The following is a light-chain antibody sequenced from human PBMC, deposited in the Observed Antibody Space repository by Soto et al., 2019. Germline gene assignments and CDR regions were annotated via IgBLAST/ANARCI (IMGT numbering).Light chain of an antibody. Sequence: DIQLTQSQSFLSASVGDRVTITCRASQDISTFLAWYQQKPGKAPQLLIYSASNLHSGVPSRFSGSGSGTEFTLTVSSLQPEDFATYHCQQHNSYPYTFGQGTKLEIK. CDR2: SAS. J-gene: IGKJ2*01. V-gene: IGKV1-9*01. CDR1: QDISTF. CDR3: QQHNSYPYT.